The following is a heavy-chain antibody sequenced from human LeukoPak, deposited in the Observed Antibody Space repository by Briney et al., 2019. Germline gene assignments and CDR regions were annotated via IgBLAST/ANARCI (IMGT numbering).Heavy chain of an antibody. CDR3: ARAIPGATPFDY. Sequence: GGSLRLSCAASGFTFSDYYISWIRQAPGKGLVWVSRINSDGSSTSYADSVKGRFTISRDNAKNTLYLQMNSLRAEDTAVYYCARAIPGATPFDYWGQGTLVTVSS. CDR1: GFTFSDYY. CDR2: INSDGSST. V-gene: IGHV3-74*01. J-gene: IGHJ4*02. D-gene: IGHD1-26*01.